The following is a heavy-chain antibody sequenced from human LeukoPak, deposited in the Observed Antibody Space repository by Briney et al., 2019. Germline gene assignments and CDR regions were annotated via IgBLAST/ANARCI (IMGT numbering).Heavy chain of an antibody. CDR2: IYYTGST. J-gene: IGHJ4*02. CDR1: DGSISSYY. V-gene: IGHV4-59*01. Sequence: SETLSLTCTVSDGSISSYYWTWSRQPPGRGLEWIGYIYYTGSTNYNSSLKSRVTMSVDTSKNQFSLTLSSVTAADTAVYYCARLLYDYGVDYWGQGTLVTVSS. D-gene: IGHD4-17*01. CDR3: ARLLYDYGVDY.